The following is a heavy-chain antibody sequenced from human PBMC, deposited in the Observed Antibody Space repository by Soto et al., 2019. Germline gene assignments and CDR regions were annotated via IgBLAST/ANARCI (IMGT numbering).Heavy chain of an antibody. V-gene: IGHV1-69*13. CDR3: ATRYYDSSGYWPYGMDV. Sequence: ASVKVSCKASGVTFSSDAISWVRQAPGQGLEWMGGIIPIFGTANYAQKFQGRVTITADESTSTAYMELSSLRSEDTAVYYCATRYYDSSGYWPYGMDVWGQGTTVTVSS. CDR1: GVTFSSDA. CDR2: IIPIFGTA. J-gene: IGHJ6*02. D-gene: IGHD3-22*01.